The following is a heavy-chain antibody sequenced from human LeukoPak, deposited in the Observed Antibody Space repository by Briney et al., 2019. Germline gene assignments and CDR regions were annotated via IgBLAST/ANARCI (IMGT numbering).Heavy chain of an antibody. V-gene: IGHV4-59*01. CDR1: GGSISSYY. D-gene: IGHD6-19*01. CDR2: IYYSGST. CDR3: ARVYSSGWKGAFDI. J-gene: IGHJ3*02. Sequence: SETLSLTCTVSGGSISSYYWSWIRQPSGKGLEWIGYIYYSGSTNYNPSLKSRVTISVDTSKNQFSLKLSSVTAADTAVYYCARVYSSGWKGAFDIWGQGTMVTVSS.